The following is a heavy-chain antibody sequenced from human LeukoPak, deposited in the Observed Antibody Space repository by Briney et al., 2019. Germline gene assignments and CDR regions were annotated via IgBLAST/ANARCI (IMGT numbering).Heavy chain of an antibody. Sequence: SETLSLTCTVSGSSINTPYYWAWIRPPPGEGLEWIGNIFHGVTTFYNPSLMNRVAISVDTSKNQFSLKLTSVTAADTAVYYCARDATIAAPLMSWGQGTLVIVSS. CDR2: IFHGVTT. J-gene: IGHJ4*02. V-gene: IGHV4-38-2*02. D-gene: IGHD6-13*01. CDR1: GSSINTPYY. CDR3: ARDATIAAPLMS.